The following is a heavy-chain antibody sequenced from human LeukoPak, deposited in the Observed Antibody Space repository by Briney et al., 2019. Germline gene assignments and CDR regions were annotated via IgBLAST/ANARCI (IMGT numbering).Heavy chain of an antibody. CDR2: ISYDGSNK. Sequence: GGSLRLSCAVSGFTFSSYAMHWVRQAPGKGLEWVAVISYDGSNKYYADSVKGRFTISRDNSKNTLYLQMNSLRAEDTAVYYCARDRPLLEWSSYYYYYMDVWGKGTTVTVSS. V-gene: IGHV3-30*01. CDR3: ARDRPLLEWSSYYYYYMDV. J-gene: IGHJ6*03. D-gene: IGHD3-3*01. CDR1: GFTFSSYA.